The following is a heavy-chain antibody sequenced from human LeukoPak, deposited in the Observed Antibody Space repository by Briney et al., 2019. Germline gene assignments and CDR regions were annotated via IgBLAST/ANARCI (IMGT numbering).Heavy chain of an antibody. CDR1: GFTFSDYH. V-gene: IGHV3-11*04. CDR2: ISSSGSTI. J-gene: IGHJ4*02. CDR3: AKDQDIVVVPAAIDY. Sequence: GGSLRLSCAASGFTFSDYHMSWIRQAPGKELEWVSYISSSGSTIYYADSVKGRFTISRDNSKNTLYLQMNSLRAEDTAVYYCAKDQDIVVVPAAIDYWGQGTLVTVSS. D-gene: IGHD2-2*01.